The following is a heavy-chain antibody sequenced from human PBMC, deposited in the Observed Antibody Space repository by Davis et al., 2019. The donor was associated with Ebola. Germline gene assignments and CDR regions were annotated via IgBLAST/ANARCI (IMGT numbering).Heavy chain of an antibody. CDR1: GYSFTTYW. J-gene: IGHJ6*02. V-gene: IGHV5-10-1*01. CDR2: IDPTDSHS. CDR3: ARHVLGVLPGDNYYYGMDF. Sequence: GESLKISCQTFGYSFTTYWITWVRQLPGKGLEWIGRIDPTDSHSDLSPSFQGHVTISVDKSISTAYLQWRSLKASDTAMYYCARHVLGVLPGDNYYYGMDFWGQGTTVTVSS. D-gene: IGHD3-16*01.